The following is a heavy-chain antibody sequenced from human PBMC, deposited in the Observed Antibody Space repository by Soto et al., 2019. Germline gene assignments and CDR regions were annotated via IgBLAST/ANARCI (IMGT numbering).Heavy chain of an antibody. CDR3: AKATTNGGWFNPFDS. CDR2: LSGSGTST. CDR1: GFSFVNYA. V-gene: IGHV3-23*01. D-gene: IGHD6-19*01. Sequence: VGSLRLSCAASGFSFVNYAMNWVRQAPGKGLEWVSGLSGSGTSTYYADSVKGRFTISRDNSRDTLFLQMNSLTADDTAVYYCAKATTNGGWFNPFDSWGQGALVTVS. J-gene: IGHJ4*02.